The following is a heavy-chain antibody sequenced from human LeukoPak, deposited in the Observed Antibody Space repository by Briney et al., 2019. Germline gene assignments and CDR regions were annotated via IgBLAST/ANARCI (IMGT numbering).Heavy chain of an antibody. D-gene: IGHD3-16*02. CDR2: IIPIFGTA. CDR3: AREYRPSYYFDY. CDR1: GGTFSSYA. J-gene: IGHJ4*02. V-gene: IGHV1-69*05. Sequence: GASVKVSCKASGGTFSSYAISWVRQAPGQGLEWMGGIIPIFGTANYAQKFQGRVTITTDESTSTAYMELSSLRSEDTAVYYCAREYRPSYYFDYWGQGTLVTVSS.